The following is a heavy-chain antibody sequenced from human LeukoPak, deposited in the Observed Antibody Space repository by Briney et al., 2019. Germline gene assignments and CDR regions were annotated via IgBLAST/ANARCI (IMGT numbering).Heavy chain of an antibody. CDR3: ARDRTYYYGSGSYPPDCYMDV. D-gene: IGHD3-10*01. V-gene: IGHV1-18*01. CDR2: ISAYNGNT. Sequence: ASVKVSCKASGYTFTSYGISWVRQAPGQGLEWMGWISAYNGNTNYAQKLQGRVTMTTDTSTSTAYMELRSLRSDDTAVYYCARDRTYYYGSGSYPPDCYMDVWGKGTTVTVSS. CDR1: GYTFTSYG. J-gene: IGHJ6*03.